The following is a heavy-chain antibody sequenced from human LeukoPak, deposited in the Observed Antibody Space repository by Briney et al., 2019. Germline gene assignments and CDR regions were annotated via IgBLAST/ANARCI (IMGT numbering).Heavy chain of an antibody. CDR2: ISSSSSNI. Sequence: PGGSLRLSCAASGFTFSSYSMNWVRQAPGKGLEWVSSISSSSSNIYYADSVKGRFTISRDNSKNTLYLQMNSLRGEDTAVYYCAKDRRYCSSTTCPEYWGQGTLVTVSS. J-gene: IGHJ4*02. CDR3: AKDRRYCSSTTCPEY. V-gene: IGHV3-21*01. D-gene: IGHD2-2*01. CDR1: GFTFSSYS.